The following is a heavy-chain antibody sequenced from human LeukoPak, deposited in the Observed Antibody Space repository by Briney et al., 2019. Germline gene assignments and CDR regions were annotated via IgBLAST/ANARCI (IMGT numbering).Heavy chain of an antibody. D-gene: IGHD3-3*01. J-gene: IGHJ5*02. CDR1: GGSISSHY. Sequence: PSETLSLTCTVSGGSISSHYWSWIRQPPGKGLEWIGYIYYSGSTNYNPSLKSRVTISVDRSKNQFSLKLSSVTAADTAVYYCARSARFSGSFDPWGQGTLVTVSS. CDR2: IYYSGST. V-gene: IGHV4-59*11. CDR3: ARSARFSGSFDP.